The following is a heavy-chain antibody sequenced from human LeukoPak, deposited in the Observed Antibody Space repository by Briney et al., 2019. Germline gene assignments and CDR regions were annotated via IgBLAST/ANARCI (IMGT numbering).Heavy chain of an antibody. J-gene: IGHJ4*02. Sequence: GGSLRLSCAASGFTFRNAWMSWVRQAPGKGLEWVSAISGSGGSTYYADSVKGRFTISRDNSKNTLYLQMNSLRAEDTAVYYCAKELVESWDTPDYWGQGTLVTVSS. CDR1: GFTFRNAW. CDR2: ISGSGGST. CDR3: AKELVESWDTPDY. V-gene: IGHV3-23*01. D-gene: IGHD1-26*01.